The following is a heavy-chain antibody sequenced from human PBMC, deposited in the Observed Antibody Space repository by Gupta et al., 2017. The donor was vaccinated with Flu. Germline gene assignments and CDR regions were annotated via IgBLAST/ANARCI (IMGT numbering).Heavy chain of an antibody. V-gene: IGHV3-23*01. CDR2: ISTNGDTT. J-gene: IGHJ5*01. CDR1: GFTFRSYD. Sequence: EVQLLESGGGLVQPGGSLRLSCAASGFTFRSYDMTWVRQAPGKGLEWVSVISTNGDTTYYADSVKGRFTISRDNSKNTLYLQMNSLRAEDTAVYSCAKSMFTSGWFDYWGQGTLVTVSS. D-gene: IGHD5-18*01. CDR3: AKSMFTSGWFDY.